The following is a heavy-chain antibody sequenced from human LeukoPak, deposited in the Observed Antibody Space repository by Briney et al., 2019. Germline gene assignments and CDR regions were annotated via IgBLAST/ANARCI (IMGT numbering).Heavy chain of an antibody. CDR3: AKNLYDILTGYPWGAMDV. Sequence: GGSLRLSCAASGFAFGSYAMGWVRQAPGKGLEWVSVITGGGSTYYTDSVKGRFTISRDSSRNTLYQQMNSLRVEDTAAYYCAKNLYDILTGYPWGAMDVWGQGTTVIVSS. V-gene: IGHV3-23*01. CDR1: GFAFGSYA. D-gene: IGHD3-9*01. J-gene: IGHJ6*02. CDR2: ITGGGST.